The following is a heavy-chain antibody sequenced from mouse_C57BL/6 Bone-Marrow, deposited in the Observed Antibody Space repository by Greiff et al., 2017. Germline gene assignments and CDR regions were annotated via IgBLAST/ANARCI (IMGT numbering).Heavy chain of an antibody. D-gene: IGHD1-1*01. V-gene: IGHV1-55*01. CDR3: AREGTVVPHYYAMDY. Sequence: VQLQQPGAELVKPGASVKMSCKASGYTFTSYWITWVKQRPGQGLEWIGDIYPGSGSTNYNEKFKSKATLTVDTSSSTAYMQLSCLTSEDTAVYYCAREGTVVPHYYAMDYWGQGTSVTVSS. J-gene: IGHJ4*01. CDR1: GYTFTSYW. CDR2: IYPGSGST.